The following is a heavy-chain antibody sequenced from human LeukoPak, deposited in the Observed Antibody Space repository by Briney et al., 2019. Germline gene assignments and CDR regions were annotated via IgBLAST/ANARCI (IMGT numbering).Heavy chain of an antibody. CDR2: IYSGGST. CDR3: AGGVPYSSGYSYDY. CDR1: GFIVSSNY. D-gene: IGHD3-22*01. J-gene: IGHJ4*02. Sequence: PGGSLRLSCAASGFIVSSNYMSWVRQAPGKGLEWVSVIYSGGSTYYADSVKGRFTISRDNSKNTLYLQMNSLRAEDTAVYYCAGGVPYSSGYSYDYWAREPWSPSPQ. V-gene: IGHV3-53*01.